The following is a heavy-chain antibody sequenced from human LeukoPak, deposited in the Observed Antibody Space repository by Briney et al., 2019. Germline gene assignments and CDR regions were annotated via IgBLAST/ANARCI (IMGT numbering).Heavy chain of an antibody. J-gene: IGHJ4*02. CDR3: ARHRLNWGYFDY. CDR2: INPNSGGT. D-gene: IGHD7-27*01. V-gene: IGHV1-2*02. CDR1: GYTFTGYY. Sequence: ASVKVSCKASGYTFTGYYMHWVRQAPGQGLEWMGWINPNSGGTNYAQKFQGRVTMTRDTSISTAYVELSRLRSDDTAVYYCARHRLNWGYFDYWDQGTLVTVSS.